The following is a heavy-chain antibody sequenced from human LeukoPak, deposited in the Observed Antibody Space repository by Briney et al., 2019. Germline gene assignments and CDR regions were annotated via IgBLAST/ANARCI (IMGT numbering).Heavy chain of an antibody. V-gene: IGHV3-30*18. J-gene: IGHJ4*02. Sequence: GGSLRLSCAASGFTLSSYGMHWVRQAPGKGLEWVAVISYDGSNKYYADSVKGRFTISRDNSKNTLYLQMNSLRAEDTAVYYCAKAPKYYSGYDSVDYWGQGTLVTVSS. CDR1: GFTLSSYG. CDR2: ISYDGSNK. D-gene: IGHD5-12*01. CDR3: AKAPKYYSGYDSVDY.